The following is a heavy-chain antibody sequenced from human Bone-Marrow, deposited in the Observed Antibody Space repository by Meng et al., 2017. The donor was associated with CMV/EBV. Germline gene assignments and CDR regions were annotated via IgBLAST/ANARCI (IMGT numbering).Heavy chain of an antibody. Sequence: GESLKISCVASGFTLSSYAMSWVRQAPGKGLEWVSAISGSGGSTYYADSVKGRFTISRDNSKNTLYLQMNSLRAEDTAVYYCAKDNADNTIRWGYWGQGTLVTVSS. V-gene: IGHV3-23*01. CDR1: GFTLSSYA. D-gene: IGHD3-10*01. CDR2: ISGSGGST. CDR3: AKDNADNTIRWGY. J-gene: IGHJ4*02.